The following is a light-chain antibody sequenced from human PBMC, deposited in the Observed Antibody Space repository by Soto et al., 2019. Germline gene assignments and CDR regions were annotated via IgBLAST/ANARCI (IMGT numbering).Light chain of an antibody. Sequence: DIQMTQSPSTLSASVGDGVTITCRASQSISTWLAWYQQKPGKAPKLLIYDASTLESGVPSRFSGSGSGTEFTLTISSLQPDDFATYYCQQSYSRPYTFGQGTKLEIK. V-gene: IGKV1-5*01. CDR3: QQSYSRPYT. J-gene: IGKJ2*01. CDR2: DAS. CDR1: QSISTW.